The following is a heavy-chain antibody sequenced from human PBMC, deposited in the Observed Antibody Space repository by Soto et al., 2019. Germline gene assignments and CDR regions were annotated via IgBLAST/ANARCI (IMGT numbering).Heavy chain of an antibody. Sequence: QVQLVQSGAEVKEPGASVKLSCTASGYTFTRQYLYWVRQAPGQGLEWMGIINPSYGSTTYAQQFQGRVTMPRDTSTSTVYLELRSLTYEDTAVYFCVRASKSWLWHVDRWGRGTLVTVSS. V-gene: IGHV1-46*03. CDR3: VRASKSWLWHVDR. CDR1: GYTFTRQY. CDR2: INPSYGST. J-gene: IGHJ2*01. D-gene: IGHD2-2*01.